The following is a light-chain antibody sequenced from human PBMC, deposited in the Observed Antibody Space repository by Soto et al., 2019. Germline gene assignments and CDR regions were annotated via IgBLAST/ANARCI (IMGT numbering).Light chain of an antibody. CDR1: SSDVGGYNY. J-gene: IGLJ1*01. CDR2: EVS. V-gene: IGLV2-14*01. Sequence: QSALTQPAPVSGSPGQSITISCTGTSSDVGGYNYVSWYQHHPGKAPKLMVYEVSNRPSGVSNRFSGSKSGNTASLTISGLQAEDEADYYCSSYTSSNSLGVFGTGTKLTVL. CDR3: SSYTSSNSLGV.